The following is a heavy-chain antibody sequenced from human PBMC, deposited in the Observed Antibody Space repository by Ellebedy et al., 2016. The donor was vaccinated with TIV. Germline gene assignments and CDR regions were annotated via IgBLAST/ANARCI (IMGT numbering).Heavy chain of an antibody. V-gene: IGHV3-66*01. D-gene: IGHD6-6*01. J-gene: IGHJ4*02. CDR2: IYSTGDT. CDR3: ARDGGAARTAPPDY. Sequence: PGGSLRLSCAASGFTVSNNYMRWVRQAQGKGLEWVSLIYSTGDTNYAYFVKGRFTISRDNSKNTLYLQMNGLRVEDTAVDYCARDGGAARTAPPDYWGQGTLVTVSS. CDR1: GFTVSNNY.